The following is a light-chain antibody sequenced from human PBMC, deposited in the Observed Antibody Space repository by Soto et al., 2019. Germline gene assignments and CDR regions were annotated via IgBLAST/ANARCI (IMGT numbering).Light chain of an antibody. J-gene: IGKJ1*01. CDR3: QQYYTGWT. CDR1: QSVSSN. Sequence: TRSAGTVSWARGGVRGACCRASQSVSSNLDWYQQKPGQAPRLLIYGASTRVTGIPARFSGSGSGTEFTLTISSLPSEDFAVYHCQQYYTGWTFGQGPKVE. V-gene: IGKV3-15*01. CDR2: GAS.